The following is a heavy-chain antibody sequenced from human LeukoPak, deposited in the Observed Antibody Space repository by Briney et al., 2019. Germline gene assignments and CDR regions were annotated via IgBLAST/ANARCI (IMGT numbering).Heavy chain of an antibody. Sequence: GGSLRLSCAASGFTFSSYAMHWVRQAPGKGLEWVAVISYDGSNKYYADSVKGRFTISRDNSKNTLYLQMNSLRAEDTAVYYCARDVGSSGWPNYWGQGTLVTVSS. CDR2: ISYDGSNK. V-gene: IGHV3-30-3*01. CDR3: ARDVGSSGWPNY. D-gene: IGHD6-19*01. J-gene: IGHJ4*02. CDR1: GFTFSSYA.